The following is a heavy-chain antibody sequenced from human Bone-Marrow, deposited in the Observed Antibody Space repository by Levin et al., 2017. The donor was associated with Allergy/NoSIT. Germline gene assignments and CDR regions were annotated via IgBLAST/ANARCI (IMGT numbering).Heavy chain of an antibody. Sequence: LSLTCAASGFTFRSSAMSWVRPAPGKGLEWVSSISAGDASTYYTDSVKGRLTVSRDNSKNTLYLQMNSLRAEDTALYYCAKVRRGLDAFDIWGQGTMVTVSS. CDR1: GFTFRSSA. D-gene: IGHD3/OR15-3a*01. CDR3: AKVRRGLDAFDI. CDR2: ISAGDAST. V-gene: IGHV3-23*01. J-gene: IGHJ3*02.